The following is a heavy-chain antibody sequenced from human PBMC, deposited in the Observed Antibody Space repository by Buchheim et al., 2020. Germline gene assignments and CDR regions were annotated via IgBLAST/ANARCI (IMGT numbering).Heavy chain of an antibody. V-gene: IGHV3-66*01. CDR2: IYSGGST. D-gene: IGHD5-24*01. Sequence: EVQLVESGGGLVQPGGSLRLSCAASGFTVSSNYMSWVRQAPGTGLEWVSVIYSGGSTYYADSVKGRFTISRDNSKNTLYLQMNSLRAEDTAVYYCARLRWLPYYYGMDVWGQGTT. CDR3: ARLRWLPYYYGMDV. CDR1: GFTVSSNY. J-gene: IGHJ6*02.